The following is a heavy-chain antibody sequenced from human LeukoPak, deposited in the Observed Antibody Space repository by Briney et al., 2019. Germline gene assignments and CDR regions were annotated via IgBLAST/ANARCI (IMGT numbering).Heavy chain of an antibody. J-gene: IGHJ4*02. Sequence: SETLSLTCTVSGGSISSYYWSWLRQPAGKGLEWIGRIYTSGSTNYNPSLKNRVTISVDTSKNQFSLKLSSVTAADTAMYYCVKSGGYGLIDYWGQGTLVTVSS. CDR3: VKSGGYGLIDY. CDR2: IYTSGST. V-gene: IGHV4-4*07. D-gene: IGHD6-19*01. CDR1: GGSISSYY.